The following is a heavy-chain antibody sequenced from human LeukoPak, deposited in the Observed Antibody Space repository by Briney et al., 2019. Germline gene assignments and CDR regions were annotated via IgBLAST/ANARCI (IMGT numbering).Heavy chain of an antibody. V-gene: IGHV1-18*04. J-gene: IGHJ5*02. CDR3: ARDRQRVVVVAATPNWFDP. Sequence: ASVKVSCKASGYTFTSYGISWVRRAPGQGLEWMGWISAYNGNTNYAQKLQGRVTMTTDTSTSTAYMELRSLRSDDTAVYYCARDRQRVVVVAATPNWFDPWGQGTLVTVSS. CDR1: GYTFTSYG. D-gene: IGHD2-15*01. CDR2: ISAYNGNT.